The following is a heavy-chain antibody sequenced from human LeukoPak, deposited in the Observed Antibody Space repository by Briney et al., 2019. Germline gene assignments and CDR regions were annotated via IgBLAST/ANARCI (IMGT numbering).Heavy chain of an antibody. CDR2: INGSGSFT. CDR1: GFTFSNYV. J-gene: IGHJ6*02. Sequence: GGSLRLSCTASGFTFSNYVMGRVRQDPGKGLQWVSIINGSGSFTSYADSVKGRLTISRDNSKNTLYLQMNSLRAEDTAVYYCAKVGNYYYYGMDVWGQGTTVTVSS. CDR3: AKVGNYYYYGMDV. V-gene: IGHV3-23*05. D-gene: IGHD1-1*01.